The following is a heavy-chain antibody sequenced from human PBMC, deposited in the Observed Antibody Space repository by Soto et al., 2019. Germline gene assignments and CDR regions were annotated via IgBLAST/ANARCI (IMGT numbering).Heavy chain of an antibody. CDR3: AGVAVGADYVDY. CDR2: INSAGSST. J-gene: IGHJ4*02. Sequence: EVQLLESGGGLVQPGGSLRLSCAASGFTFSSYWMHCVRQAPVKGLAWVSRINSAGSSTSYADSVKGRFTISRDNTKNTLYLQMNSLRAEDTAVYYCAGVAVGADYVDYLGQGALVTVSS. D-gene: IGHD1-26*01. V-gene: IGHV3-74*01. CDR1: GFTFSSYW.